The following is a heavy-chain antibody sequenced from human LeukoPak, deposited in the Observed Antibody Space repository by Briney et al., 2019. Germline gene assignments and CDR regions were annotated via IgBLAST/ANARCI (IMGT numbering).Heavy chain of an antibody. CDR2: IIPIFGTA. CDR3: ARLMVYYFDY. CDR1: GGTFSSYA. V-gene: IGHV1-69*06. Sequence: SVKVSCKASGGTFSSYAISWVRQAPGQGLEWMGGIIPIFGTANYAQKFQGRATITADKSTSTAYMELSSLRSEDTAVYYCARLMVYYFDYWGQGTLVTVSS. J-gene: IGHJ4*02. D-gene: IGHD3-10*01.